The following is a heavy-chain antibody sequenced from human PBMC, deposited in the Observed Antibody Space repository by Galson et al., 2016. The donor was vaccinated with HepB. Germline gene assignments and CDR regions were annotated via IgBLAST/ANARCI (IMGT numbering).Heavy chain of an antibody. J-gene: IGHJ1*01. Sequence: SLRLSCAASGFTFDDYTMHWVRQAPGKGLEWVSRISWDGSSTYYADSVKGRFTISRDNSKNSLFLQMKSLRTEDTALYYCAKEGSGWANHAEYFQYWGQGTLVTVSS. CDR3: AKEGSGWANHAEYFQY. D-gene: IGHD3-22*01. CDR1: GFTFDDYT. V-gene: IGHV3-43*01. CDR2: ISWDGSST.